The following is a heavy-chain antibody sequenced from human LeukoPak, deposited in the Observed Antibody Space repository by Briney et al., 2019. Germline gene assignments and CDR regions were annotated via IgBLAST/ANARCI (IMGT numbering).Heavy chain of an antibody. J-gene: IGHJ6*02. CDR3: ARGGSSAAYYCYGMDV. D-gene: IGHD6-6*01. CDR2: ISYDGSNK. V-gene: IGHV3-30*04. CDR1: GFTFSSYA. Sequence: PGRSLRLSCAASGFTFSSYAMHWVRQAPGKGLEWVAVISYDGSNKYYADSVKGRFTISRDNSKNTLYLQMNSLRAEDAAVYYCARGGSSAAYYCYGMDVWGQGTTVTVSS.